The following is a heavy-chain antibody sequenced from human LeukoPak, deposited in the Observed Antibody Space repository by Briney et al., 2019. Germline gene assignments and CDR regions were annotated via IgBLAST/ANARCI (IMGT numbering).Heavy chain of an antibody. J-gene: IGHJ6*02. CDR1: GFTFSSYS. CDR3: ARGVRDCSSTSLYYYYYGMDV. Sequence: GGSLGLSCAASGFTFSSYSMNWVRQAPGKGLEWVSSISSSSSYIYYADSVKGRFTISRDNAKNSLYLQMNSLRAGDTAVYYCARGVRDCSSTSLYYYYYGMDVWGQGTTVTVSS. D-gene: IGHD2-2*01. V-gene: IGHV3-21*01. CDR2: ISSSSSYI.